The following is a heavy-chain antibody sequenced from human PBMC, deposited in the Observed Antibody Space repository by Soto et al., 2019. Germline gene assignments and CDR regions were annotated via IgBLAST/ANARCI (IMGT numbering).Heavy chain of an antibody. CDR3: ARRGATQYYYYGMDV. V-gene: IGHV1-8*01. Sequence: ASVKVSCKASGYTFTSYDINWVRQATGQGLEWMGWMNPNSGNTGYAQKFQGRVTMTRNNSISTAYMELSSLRSEDTAVYYCARRGATQYYYYGMDVWGQGTTVTVSS. CDR2: MNPNSGNT. CDR1: GYTFTSYD. J-gene: IGHJ6*02. D-gene: IGHD1-26*01.